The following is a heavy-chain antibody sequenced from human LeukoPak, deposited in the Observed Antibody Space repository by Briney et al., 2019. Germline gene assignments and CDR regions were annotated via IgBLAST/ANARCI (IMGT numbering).Heavy chain of an antibody. V-gene: IGHV3-23*01. CDR2: ISSNGGST. D-gene: IGHD1-26*01. CDR1: GFTFRSSA. CDR3: AKDRGFSGSFYGFDY. J-gene: IGHJ4*02. Sequence: PLGSLRLSCAPSGFTFRSSAMNWVRQAPGKGLEWVSSISSNGGSTYYAGSVTGRFTTSRDNSKNTLYLQMNSLRAEDTAVYFCAKDRGFSGSFYGFDYWGQGARLTVSS.